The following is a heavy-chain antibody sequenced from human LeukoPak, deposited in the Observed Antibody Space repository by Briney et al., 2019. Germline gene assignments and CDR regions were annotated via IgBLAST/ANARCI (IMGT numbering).Heavy chain of an antibody. CDR1: GFAFSSYA. CDR2: ISGSGGST. D-gene: IGHD5-24*01. CDR3: AKAVEMATIIPGY. Sequence: GGSLRLSCAASGFAFSSYAMSWVRQAPGKGLEWVSTISGSGGSTYYADSVKGRFTISRDNSKNTLYLQMISLRAEDTAVYYCAKAVEMATIIPGYWGQGILVTVSS. J-gene: IGHJ4*02. V-gene: IGHV3-23*01.